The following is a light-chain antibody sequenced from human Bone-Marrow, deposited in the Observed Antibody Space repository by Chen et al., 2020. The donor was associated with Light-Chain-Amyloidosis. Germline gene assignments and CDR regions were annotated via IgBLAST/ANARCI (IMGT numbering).Light chain of an antibody. V-gene: IGKV1-5*03. J-gene: IGKJ2*01. CDR2: KAS. CDR1: QSIINW. Sequence: DIQMTQSPSTLSASVGDRVTITCRASQSIINWLAWYQQKPGKAPKLLIYKASSLESGVPARFSGSGSGTEVTLTISSLQPDDFATYHCQQYKSYPYTFSQGTKLEI. CDR3: QQYKSYPYT.